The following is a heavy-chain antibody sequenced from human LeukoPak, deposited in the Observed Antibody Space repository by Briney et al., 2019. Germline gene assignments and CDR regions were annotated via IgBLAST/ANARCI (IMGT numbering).Heavy chain of an antibody. J-gene: IGHJ4*02. CDR1: GFSFGNYW. V-gene: IGHV3-7*01. Sequence: PGGSLGLSCAASGFSFGNYWMSWVRQAPGKGLEWVANIKQDGSYKYHVDSVTGRFTISRNNAKNSLYLEMNSLRAEDTAVYYCARWATSFDLWGQGALVTVSS. CDR2: IKQDGSYK. D-gene: IGHD6-6*01. CDR3: ARWATSFDL.